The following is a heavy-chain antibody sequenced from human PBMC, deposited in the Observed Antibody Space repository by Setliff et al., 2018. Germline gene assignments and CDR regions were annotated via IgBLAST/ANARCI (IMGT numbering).Heavy chain of an antibody. Sequence: SETLSLTCTVSGGSISSGSYYWSWIRQPAGKGLEWIGHIYTSGSTNYNPSLKSRVTISVDTSKNQFSLKLSSVTAADTAVYYCAREEDGDNTGAFDIWGQGTMGTVSS. J-gene: IGHJ3*02. CDR3: AREEDGDNTGAFDI. CDR1: GGSISSGSYY. CDR2: IYTSGST. V-gene: IGHV4-61*09. D-gene: IGHD2-2*02.